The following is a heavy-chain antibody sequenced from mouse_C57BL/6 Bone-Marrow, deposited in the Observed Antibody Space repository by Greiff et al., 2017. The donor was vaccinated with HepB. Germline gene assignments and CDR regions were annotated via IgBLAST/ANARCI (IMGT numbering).Heavy chain of an antibody. CDR1: GYTFTGYW. CDR3: ARDYGSPFAY. V-gene: IGHV1-9*01. Sequence: VQLQQSGAELMKPGASVKLSCKATGYTFTGYWIEWVKQRPGHGLEWIGEILPGSGSTNYNEKCKGKATFTADTSSNTAHMQLSILTTEDSAIYYCARDYGSPFAYWGQGTLVTVSA. D-gene: IGHD1-1*01. CDR2: ILPGSGST. J-gene: IGHJ3*01.